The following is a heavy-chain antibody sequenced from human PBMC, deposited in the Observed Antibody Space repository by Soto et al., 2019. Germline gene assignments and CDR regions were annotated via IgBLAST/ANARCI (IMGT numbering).Heavy chain of an antibody. CDR3: ARGGLLGASREDWFDP. V-gene: IGHV5-51*01. J-gene: IGHJ5*02. CDR2: IYPGDSDT. Sequence: LGESLKISCKSSGYSFTSYWIGWVRQMPGKGLEWMGIIYPGDSDTRYSPSFQGQVTISADKSISTAYLQWSSLKASDTAMYYCARGGLLGASREDWFDPWGQGTLVTVSS. D-gene: IGHD1-26*01. CDR1: GYSFTSYW.